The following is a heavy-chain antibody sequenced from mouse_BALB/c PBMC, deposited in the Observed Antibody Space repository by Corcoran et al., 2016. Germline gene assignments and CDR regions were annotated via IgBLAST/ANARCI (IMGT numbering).Heavy chain of an antibody. CDR1: GFNIKDTY. D-gene: IGHD2-4*01. CDR2: IDPANGNT. Sequence: EVQQQQSGAELVKPGASVKLSCTASGFNIKDTYMHWVKQRPEQGLEWIGRIDPANGNTKYDPKFQGKATITADTSSNTAYLQLSSLTSEDTAVYYCARGIYYDSPWFACWGRGTLVTVSA. J-gene: IGHJ3*01. V-gene: IGHV14-3*02. CDR3: ARGIYYDSPWFAC.